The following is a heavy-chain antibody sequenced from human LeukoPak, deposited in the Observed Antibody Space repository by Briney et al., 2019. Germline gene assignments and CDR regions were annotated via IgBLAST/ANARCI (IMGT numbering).Heavy chain of an antibody. CDR3: ARPGYSGYALPY. V-gene: IGHV4-61*02. CDR1: GGSISSGSYY. J-gene: IGHJ4*02. CDR2: IYTSGST. D-gene: IGHD5-12*01. Sequence: PSQTLSLTCTVSGGSISSGSYYWSWIRQPAGKGLEWIGRIYTSGSTNYNPSLKSRVTMSVDTSKNQFSLKLSSVTAADTAVYYCARPGYSGYALPYWGQGTLVTVSS.